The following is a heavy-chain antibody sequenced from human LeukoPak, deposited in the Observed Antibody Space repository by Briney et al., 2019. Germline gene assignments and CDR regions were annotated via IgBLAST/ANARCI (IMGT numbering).Heavy chain of an antibody. V-gene: IGHV4-31*03. J-gene: IGHJ3*02. Sequence: SQTLSLTCTVSGGSISSGGYYWSWIRQHPGKGLEWIGYIYYSGSTYYNPSLKSRVTISVDRSKNQFSLKLSSVTAADTAVYYCARVAHDYSNYSDAFDIWGQGTMVTVSS. CDR1: GGSISSGGYY. CDR3: ARVAHDYSNYSDAFDI. D-gene: IGHD4-11*01. CDR2: IYYSGST.